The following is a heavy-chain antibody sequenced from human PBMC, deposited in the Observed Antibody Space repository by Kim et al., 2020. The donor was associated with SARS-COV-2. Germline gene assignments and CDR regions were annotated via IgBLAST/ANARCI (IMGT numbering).Heavy chain of an antibody. Sequence: SFQGKVTISADKSISTAYLQWSSLKASDTAMYYCARGLGNIAVAGTSLDYWGQGTLVTVSS. V-gene: IGHV5-51*01. J-gene: IGHJ4*02. CDR3: ARGLGNIAVAGTSLDY. D-gene: IGHD6-19*01.